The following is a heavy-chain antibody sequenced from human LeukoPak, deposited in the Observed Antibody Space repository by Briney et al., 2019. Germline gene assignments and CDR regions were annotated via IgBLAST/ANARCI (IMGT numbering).Heavy chain of an antibody. J-gene: IGHJ6*02. CDR2: ISSSSSTL. CDR3: ARRRYCSSTSCPAAHYYYYGMDV. V-gene: IGHV3-48*02. Sequence: PGGSLRLSCAASGFIFSSYSMNWVRQAPGKGLEWVSYISSSSSTLYYADSVKGRFTISRDNAKNSLYLQMNSLRDEDTAVYYCARRRYCSSTSCPAAHYYYYGMDVWGQGTTVTVSS. CDR1: GFIFSSYS. D-gene: IGHD2-2*01.